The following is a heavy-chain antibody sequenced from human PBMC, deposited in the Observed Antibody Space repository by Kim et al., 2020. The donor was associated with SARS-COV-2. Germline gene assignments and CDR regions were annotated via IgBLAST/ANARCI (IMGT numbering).Heavy chain of an antibody. D-gene: IGHD2-15*01. CDR1: GYTFTSYD. J-gene: IGHJ5*02. CDR2: ISGNNGNT. Sequence: ASVKVSCKASGYTFTSYDISWVRQAPGRGLEWMGWISGNNGNTDYAQKFQARVTITTDTSTSTAYMELRNLRSDDTAMYYCTREYCSGGSCSSNWFDPWGQGTLVTVSS. CDR3: TREYCSGGSCSSNWFDP. V-gene: IGHV1-18*04.